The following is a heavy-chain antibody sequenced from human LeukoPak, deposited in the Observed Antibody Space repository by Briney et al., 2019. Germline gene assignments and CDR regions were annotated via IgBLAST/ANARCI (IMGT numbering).Heavy chain of an antibody. CDR3: ARTARRGCSSTSCHNWFDP. V-gene: IGHV1-46*01. CDR2: INPSGGST. CDR1: GYTFTIYY. J-gene: IGHJ5*02. Sequence: ASVNVSFKASGYTFTIYYMHWVRQAPGQGLEWMGIINPSGGSTSYAQKFQGRVTMTRDTSTSTVYMELSSLRSEDTAVYYCARTARRGCSSTSCHNWFDPWGQGTLVTVSS. D-gene: IGHD2-2*01.